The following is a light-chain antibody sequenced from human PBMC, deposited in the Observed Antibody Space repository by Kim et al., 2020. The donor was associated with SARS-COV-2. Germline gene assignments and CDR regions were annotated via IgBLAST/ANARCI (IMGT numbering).Light chain of an antibody. J-gene: IGKJ2*01. CDR1: QDISNY. CDR2: DAS. V-gene: IGKV1-33*01. Sequence: ASLGGRVTITCQASQDISNYLNWYQQKPGKAPKLLIYDASNLETGVPSRFSGSGSGTDFTFTISSLQPEDIATYYCQQYDNLPPYTFGQGTKLEI. CDR3: QQYDNLPPYT.